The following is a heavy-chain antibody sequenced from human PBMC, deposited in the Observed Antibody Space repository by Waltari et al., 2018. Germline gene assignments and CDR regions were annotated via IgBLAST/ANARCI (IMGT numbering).Heavy chain of an antibody. Sequence: QVQLQESGPGLVKPSETLSLTCAVSGGSVSGTSYYWNWIRQPPGKGLEWIGYVHNSASTNYNPSLNSRVTISVDASKNHFSLKLTSVTAADTAVYYCARDPIFSSSSGGFDYWGQGTLVTVSS. CDR2: VHNSAST. CDR1: GGSVSGTSYY. V-gene: IGHV4-61*03. D-gene: IGHD6-6*01. J-gene: IGHJ4*02. CDR3: ARDPIFSSSSGGFDY.